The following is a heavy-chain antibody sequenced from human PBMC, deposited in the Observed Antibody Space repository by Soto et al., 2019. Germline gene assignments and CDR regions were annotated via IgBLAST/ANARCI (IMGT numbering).Heavy chain of an antibody. CDR1: GYTFTSYY. Sequence: ASVKVSCKASGYTFTSYYMHWLRQAPGQGLEWMGIINPSGGSTSYAQKFQGRVTMTRDTSTSTVYMELSSLRSEDTAVYYCARTNVRRNWFDPWGQGTLVTVSS. J-gene: IGHJ5*02. CDR2: INPSGGST. D-gene: IGHD2-8*01. CDR3: ARTNVRRNWFDP. V-gene: IGHV1-46*01.